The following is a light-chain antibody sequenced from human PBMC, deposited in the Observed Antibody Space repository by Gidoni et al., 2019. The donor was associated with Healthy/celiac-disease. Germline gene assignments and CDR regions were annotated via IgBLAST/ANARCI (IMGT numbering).Light chain of an antibody. V-gene: IGKV3-15*01. J-gene: IGKJ1*01. Sequence: PATLSVSPGERATLSCRASQSVSSNLAWYQQKPGQAPRLLIYGASTRATGIPARFSGSGSGTEFTLTISSLQSEDFAVYYCQQYNNGWTFGQXTKVEIK. CDR1: QSVSSN. CDR2: GAS. CDR3: QQYNNGWT.